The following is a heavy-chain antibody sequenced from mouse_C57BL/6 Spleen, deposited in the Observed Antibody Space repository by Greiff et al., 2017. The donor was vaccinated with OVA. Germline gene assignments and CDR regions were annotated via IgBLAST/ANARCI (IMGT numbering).Heavy chain of an antibody. Sequence: VQLQQSGAELVRPGTSVKLSCKASGYTFTSYWMHWVKQRPGQGLEWIGVIDPSDSYTNYNQKFKGKATLTVDTSSSTAYMQLRSLTSEDSAVYYCARFDRAFDYWGQGTTLTVSS. CDR3: ARFDRAFDY. V-gene: IGHV1-59*01. CDR2: IDPSDSYT. CDR1: GYTFTSYW. D-gene: IGHD3-1*01. J-gene: IGHJ2*01.